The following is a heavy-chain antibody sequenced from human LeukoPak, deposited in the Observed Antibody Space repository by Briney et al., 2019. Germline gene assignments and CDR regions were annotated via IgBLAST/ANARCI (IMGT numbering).Heavy chain of an antibody. J-gene: IGHJ6*03. Sequence: SETLSLTCTVSGGSISSHYWSWIRQPPGKGLEWIGYTYYSGSTNYNPSLKSRVTISVGTSKNQFSLKLSSVTAADTAVYYCARDVAGDYSGYYYYMDVWSKGTTVTVSS. CDR3: ARDVAGDYSGYYYYMDV. V-gene: IGHV4-59*11. CDR1: GGSISSHY. D-gene: IGHD4-11*01. CDR2: TYYSGST.